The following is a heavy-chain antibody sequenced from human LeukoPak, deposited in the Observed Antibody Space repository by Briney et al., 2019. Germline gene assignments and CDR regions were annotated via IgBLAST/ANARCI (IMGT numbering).Heavy chain of an antibody. D-gene: IGHD4-23*01. CDR3: AKDRGGLNWYFDL. CDR1: GFTFSNYG. Sequence: GGSLRLSCAASGFTFSNYGMHWVRQAPGKGLEWVAIISYDGSNQYYTDSVKGRFTISRDNSKNTLYLQINSLRAEDTAVYFCAKDRGGLNWYFDLWGRGTLVTVSS. J-gene: IGHJ2*01. V-gene: IGHV3-30*18. CDR2: ISYDGSNQ.